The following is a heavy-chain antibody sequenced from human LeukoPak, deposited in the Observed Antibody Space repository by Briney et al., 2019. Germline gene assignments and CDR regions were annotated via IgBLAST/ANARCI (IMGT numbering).Heavy chain of an antibody. CDR2: INHSGST. CDR3: ARGGDYGDFGGWFDP. V-gene: IGHV4-34*01. D-gene: IGHD4-17*01. J-gene: IGHJ5*02. Sequence: SETLSLTCAVYGGSFSGYYWSWIRQPPGKGLEWIGEINHSGSTYYNPSLKSRVTISVDTSKNQFSLKLSSVTAADTAVYYCARGGDYGDFGGWFDPWGQGTLVTVSS. CDR1: GGSFSGYY.